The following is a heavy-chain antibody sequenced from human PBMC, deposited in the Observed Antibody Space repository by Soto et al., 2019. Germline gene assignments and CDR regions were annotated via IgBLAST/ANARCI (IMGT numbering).Heavy chain of an antibody. V-gene: IGHV3-30*18. CDR2: ISYDGSNK. D-gene: IGHD6-19*01. CDR1: GFTFSSYG. Sequence: QVQPVESGGGVVQPGRSLRLSCAASGFTFSSYGMHWVRQAPGKGLEWVAVISYDGSNKYYADSVKGRFTISRDNSKNTLYLQMNSLRAEDTAVYYCGKGGTSGWNNWFDPWGQGTLVTVSS. CDR3: GKGGTSGWNNWFDP. J-gene: IGHJ5*02.